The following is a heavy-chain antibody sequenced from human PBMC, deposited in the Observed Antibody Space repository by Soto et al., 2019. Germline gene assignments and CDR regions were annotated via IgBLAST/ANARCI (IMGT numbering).Heavy chain of an antibody. Sequence: EMQLVESGGGLVKPGGSLRISCAASGFTFSNNWMHWVRQTPGKGLVWVSRISTDGSSTWYADSVKGRFTISRDSAKNTLYLQIGGLRAEYKAVYYCARGGRIFDYYYGMDVWGQGTAVAVSS. CDR1: GFTFSNNW. J-gene: IGHJ6*02. D-gene: IGHD3-3*01. CDR3: ARGGRIFDYYYGMDV. V-gene: IGHV3-74*01. CDR2: ISTDGSST.